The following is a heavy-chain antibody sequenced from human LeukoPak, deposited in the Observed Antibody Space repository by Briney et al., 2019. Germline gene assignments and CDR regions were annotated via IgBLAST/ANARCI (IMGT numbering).Heavy chain of an antibody. CDR3: ARPTVTMKLAAFDI. D-gene: IGHD4-17*01. J-gene: IGHJ3*02. CDR2: IYYSGST. CDR1: GGSISSGGYY. Sequence: SSETLSLTCTVSGGSISSGGYYWSWIRQHPGKGLEWIGYIYYSGSTYYNPSLKSRVTISVDTSKNQFSLKLSSVTAADTAVYYCARPTVTMKLAAFDIWGQGTMVTVSS. V-gene: IGHV4-31*03.